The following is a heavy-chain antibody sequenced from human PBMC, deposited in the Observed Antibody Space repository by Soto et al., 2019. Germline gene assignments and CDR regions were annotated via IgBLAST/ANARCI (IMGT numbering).Heavy chain of an antibody. J-gene: IGHJ4*02. CDR2: IIPFLGIT. V-gene: IGHV1-69*02. Sequence: QVQLVQSGAEVKKPGSSVKVSCKASGGSFSSHTLSWLRQAPGQGLEWMGRIIPFLGITNYAQKFQARVTISADKSTNTSYMELSSLRSDDTAIYYCAGPIVGATIWGQGTLVAVS. CDR3: AGPIVGATI. D-gene: IGHD1-26*01. CDR1: GGSFSSHT.